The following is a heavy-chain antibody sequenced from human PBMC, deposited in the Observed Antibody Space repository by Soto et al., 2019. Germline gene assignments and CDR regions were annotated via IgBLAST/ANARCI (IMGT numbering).Heavy chain of an antibody. Sequence: QVQLQQWGAGLLKPSETLSLTCAVYGGSFSGYYWSWIRQPPGKGLEWIGEINHSGSTNYNPSLKSRVTISVDTSKNQFSLKLSSVTAADTAVYYCARGGGEIRGYSGYDKAFGYWGQGTLVTVSS. CDR1: GGSFSGYY. J-gene: IGHJ4*02. CDR3: ARGGGEIRGYSGYDKAFGY. CDR2: INHSGST. D-gene: IGHD5-12*01. V-gene: IGHV4-34*01.